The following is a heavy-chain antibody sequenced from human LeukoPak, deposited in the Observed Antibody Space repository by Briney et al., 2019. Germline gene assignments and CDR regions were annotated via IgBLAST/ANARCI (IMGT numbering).Heavy chain of an antibody. Sequence: SETLFLTCTVSGASISNYYWSWIRQTPEKGLEWMGHIHTSGVSRYYPSLESRLTLSIDTSRNHLSLKLTSVTAADTAVYFCARLGSYHDFWGQGALVTVSS. J-gene: IGHJ4*02. CDR3: ARLGSYHDF. CDR1: GASISNYY. D-gene: IGHD1-26*01. V-gene: IGHV4-4*09. CDR2: IHTSGVS.